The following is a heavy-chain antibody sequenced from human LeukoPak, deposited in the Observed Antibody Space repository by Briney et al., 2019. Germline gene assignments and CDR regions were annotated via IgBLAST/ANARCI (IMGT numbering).Heavy chain of an antibody. J-gene: IGHJ6*03. CDR2: FSVSDGIT. D-gene: IGHD6-13*01. CDR3: AKYSSSWPHYYYMDV. V-gene: IGHV3-23*01. Sequence: GGSLRLSCAASGFTFSSYAMSWVRQAPGKGLEWVSGFSVSDGITYYADSVKGRFTISRDNSKNTLYLQMNSLRVEDTAVYYCAKYSSSWPHYYYMDVWGKGTTVTVSS. CDR1: GFTFSSYA.